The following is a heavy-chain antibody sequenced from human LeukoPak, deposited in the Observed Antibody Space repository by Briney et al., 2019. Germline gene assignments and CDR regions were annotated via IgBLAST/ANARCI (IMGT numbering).Heavy chain of an antibody. CDR3: ASLTPPHDY. J-gene: IGHJ4*02. CDR2: INHSGST. Sequence: SETLSLTCAVYGGSFSGYYWSWIRQPPGKGLEWIGEINHSGSTNYNPSLKSRVTISVDTSKNQFSLKLGSVTAADTAVYYCASLTPPHDYWGQGTLVTVSS. CDR1: GGSFSGYY. V-gene: IGHV4-34*01.